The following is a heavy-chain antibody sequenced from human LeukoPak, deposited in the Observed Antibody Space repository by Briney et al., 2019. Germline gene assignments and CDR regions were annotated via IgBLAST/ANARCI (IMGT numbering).Heavy chain of an antibody. V-gene: IGHV3-23*01. Sequence: GGSLRLSCTASGFTFSSSAMSWVRQVPGKGLEWVSGISASGGSTYYADSVRGRFTISRDNSKNTLYVQMNSLRDEDTAVYYCAKDLEGHFDYWGQGTLVTVSS. CDR2: ISASGGST. CDR3: AKDLEGHFDY. CDR1: GFTFSSSA. D-gene: IGHD1-1*01. J-gene: IGHJ4*02.